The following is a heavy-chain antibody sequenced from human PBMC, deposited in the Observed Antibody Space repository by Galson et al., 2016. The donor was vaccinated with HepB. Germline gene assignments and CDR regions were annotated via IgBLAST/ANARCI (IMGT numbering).Heavy chain of an antibody. CDR3: ARGGGSYYEY. CDR2: ISPYNGDT. V-gene: IGHV1-18*01. CDR1: GYTFTTYA. Sequence: SVKVSCKASGYTFTTYAIHWVRQAPGQGLEWMRWISPYNGDTNYAQKLQGRVTMTTDTSTSTAYMELRTLRSDDTAVYYCARGGGSYYEYWGQGTLVTVSS. D-gene: IGHD1-26*01. J-gene: IGHJ4*02.